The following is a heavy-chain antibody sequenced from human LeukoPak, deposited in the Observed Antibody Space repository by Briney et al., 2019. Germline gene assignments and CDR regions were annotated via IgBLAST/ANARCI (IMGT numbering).Heavy chain of an antibody. CDR3: ARAVDVADY. CDR1: GFTFGHHF. CDR2: INPDGSIK. D-gene: IGHD3-16*01. V-gene: IGHV3-7*01. J-gene: IGHJ4*02. Sequence: GGALRLSCVPSGFTFGHHFMSWVRQAPGGGREWVANINPDGSIKFHADSVKGRFSISRDNARNSVYLQMNSLRGEDTAVYYCARAVDVADYWGQGTLVAVSS.